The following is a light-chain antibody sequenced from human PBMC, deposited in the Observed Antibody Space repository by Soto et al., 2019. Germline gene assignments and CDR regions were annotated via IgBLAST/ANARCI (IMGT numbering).Light chain of an antibody. Sequence: EIVMTQSPGTLSLSPWETATLSCRASQTVSSSFLAWYQEKPGQALRLLIFGASSRATGTPDRFSGSGSGTDFTVTISRLEPEDFAVYYCQQYGSSPITFGQGTRLEIK. CDR3: QQYGSSPIT. J-gene: IGKJ5*01. V-gene: IGKV3-20*01. CDR2: GAS. CDR1: QTVSSSF.